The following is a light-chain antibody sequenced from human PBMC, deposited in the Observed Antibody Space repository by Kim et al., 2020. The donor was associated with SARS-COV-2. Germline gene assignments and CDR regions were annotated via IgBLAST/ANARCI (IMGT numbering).Light chain of an antibody. V-gene: IGKV3-15*01. CDR2: DAS. CDR1: QGIRSN. CDR3: QQYINWPLT. Sequence: VSPGERATPSCRASQGIRSNLAWYQQKPDQAPRLLIYDASTRATGIPARFSGSGSGTEFTLTISSLQSEDFTVYYCQQYINWPLTFGGGTKVDIK. J-gene: IGKJ4*01.